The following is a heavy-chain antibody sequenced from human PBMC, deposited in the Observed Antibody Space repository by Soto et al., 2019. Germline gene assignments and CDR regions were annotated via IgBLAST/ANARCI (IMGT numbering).Heavy chain of an antibody. D-gene: IGHD3-22*01. CDR2: ISASGDT. V-gene: IGHV1-18*04. J-gene: IGHJ4*02. CDR1: GYSFSTYG. Sequence: ASVKVSCKASGYSFSTYGISWLRQAPGQGLEWMGWISASGDTNYAQKLQGRVTVTADTSTSTAYMELRSLTSDDTAVYYCVRSGYLNRDFDFWGQGTLVTVSS. CDR3: VRSGYLNRDFDF.